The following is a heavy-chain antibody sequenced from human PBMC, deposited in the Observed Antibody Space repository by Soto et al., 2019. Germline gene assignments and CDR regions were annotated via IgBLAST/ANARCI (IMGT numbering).Heavy chain of an antibody. CDR3: ARGLFGDYTVFDY. CDR1: GFTFSYHW. CDR2: IKQDGSEK. J-gene: IGHJ4*02. Sequence: GSLRLSCAASGFTFSYHWMSWVRQAPGKGLEWVANIKQDGSEKYFVDSVKGRFTISRDNAKSSLYLQMNSLRAEDTAVYYCARGLFGDYTVFDYWGQGALVTVSS. V-gene: IGHV3-7*01. D-gene: IGHD4-17*01.